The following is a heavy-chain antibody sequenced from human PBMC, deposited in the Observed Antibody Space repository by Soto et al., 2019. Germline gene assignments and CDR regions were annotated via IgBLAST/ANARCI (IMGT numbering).Heavy chain of an antibody. CDR1: GSITSFY. Sequence: PSETLSLTCSVSGSITSFYWSWIRQPAGKGLEWIGRVHTSGSANYNPSLKSRVTMSVDTSKNQFSLKVNSVTAADTALYFCAAAPYSYGYFFESWGQGTLVTVSS. J-gene: IGHJ4*02. CDR3: AAAPYSYGYFFES. CDR2: VHTSGSA. D-gene: IGHD5-18*01. V-gene: IGHV4-4*07.